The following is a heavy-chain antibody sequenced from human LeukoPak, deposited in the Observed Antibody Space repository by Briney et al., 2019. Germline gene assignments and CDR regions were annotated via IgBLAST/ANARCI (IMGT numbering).Heavy chain of an antibody. CDR3: ARGGRGYSYGHFDY. D-gene: IGHD5-18*01. CDR1: GASINGYF. CDR2: IYGSGST. V-gene: IGHV4-4*07. J-gene: IGHJ4*02. Sequence: SETLSLTCTISGASINGYFWSWIRQSAGKGLEWIGRIYGSGSTNYNPSLESRVTVSSDPSKNQFSLKLSSVTAADTAVYYCARGGRGYSYGHFDYWGQGTLVTVSS.